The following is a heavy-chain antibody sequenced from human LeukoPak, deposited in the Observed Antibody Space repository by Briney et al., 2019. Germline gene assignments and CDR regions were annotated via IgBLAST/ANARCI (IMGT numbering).Heavy chain of an antibody. CDR2: IYPGGTT. CDR3: TRSMSVAGKLIHFDF. V-gene: IGHV3-53*01. J-gene: IGHJ4*02. CDR1: GFTVSSNF. D-gene: IGHD6-19*01. Sequence: PGGSLRLSCAASGFTVSSNFMSWVRQAPGKGLEWVSIIYPGGTTFYADPVKGRFTISRDTSKNTLYLQMNSLRAEDTALYYCTRSMSVAGKLIHFDFWGQGALVTVSS.